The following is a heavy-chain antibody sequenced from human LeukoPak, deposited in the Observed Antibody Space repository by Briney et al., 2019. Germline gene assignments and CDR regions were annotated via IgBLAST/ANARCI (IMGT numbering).Heavy chain of an antibody. CDR3: AKDSEQWLVEGIDY. D-gene: IGHD6-19*01. J-gene: IGHJ4*02. CDR2: ISWNSGSI. V-gene: IGHV3-9*01. Sequence: PGGSLRLSCAASGFTFDDYAMHWVRQAPGKGLEWVSGISWNSGSIGYADSVKGRFTISRDNAKNSLYLQMNSQRAEDTALYYCAKDSEQWLVEGIDYWGQGTLVTVSS. CDR1: GFTFDDYA.